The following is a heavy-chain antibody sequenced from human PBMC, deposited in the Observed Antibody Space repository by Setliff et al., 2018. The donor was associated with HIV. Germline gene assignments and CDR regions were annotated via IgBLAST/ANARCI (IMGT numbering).Heavy chain of an antibody. J-gene: IGHJ3*02. CDR3: VKDDVPRDFEI. CDR1: GFTFTNYG. Sequence: PGGSLRLSCVTSGFTFTNYGMTWVRQAPGEGLEYVSAISGSGGITYYADSVKGRFTISRDNAKNSLYLQMNSLRAEDTAVYYCVKDDVPRDFEIWGQGTMVTVS. CDR2: ISGSGGIT. V-gene: IGHV3-23*01.